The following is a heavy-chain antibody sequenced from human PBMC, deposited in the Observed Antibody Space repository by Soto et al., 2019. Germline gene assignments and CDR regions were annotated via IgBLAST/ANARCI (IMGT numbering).Heavy chain of an antibody. Sequence: QVQLVQSGADVKKPGSSVKVSCKTSGGSFGSSAISWVRQAPAQGLEWMGEIIPVLYKANYAQNFQGRLTIAADELTGTVFMELSSLRSEDTAVYFCARLRRDWGDAFELWGLGTFVTVSS. CDR1: GGSFGSSA. CDR3: ARLRRDWGDAFEL. V-gene: IGHV1-69*01. CDR2: IIPVLYKA. J-gene: IGHJ3*01. D-gene: IGHD3-16*01.